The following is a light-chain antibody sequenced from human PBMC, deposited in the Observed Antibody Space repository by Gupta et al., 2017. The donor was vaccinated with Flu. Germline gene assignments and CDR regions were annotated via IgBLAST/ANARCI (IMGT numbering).Light chain of an antibody. CDR3: QSYDSTNLWV. V-gene: IGLV6-57*01. CDR2: EDN. J-gene: IGLJ3*02. Sequence: FMLTQPHSVSESPGQTVTISCTRSSGSIANNYVQWYQQRPGSSPTPVIYEDNRRSSGVPDRFSGSIDSSSNSASLSISGLKTEDEADYYCQSYDSTNLWVFGGGTRLTVL. CDR1: SGSIANNY.